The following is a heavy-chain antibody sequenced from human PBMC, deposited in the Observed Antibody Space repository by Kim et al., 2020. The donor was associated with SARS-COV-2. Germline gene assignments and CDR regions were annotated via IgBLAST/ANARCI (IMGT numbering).Heavy chain of an antibody. CDR3: AKDIASNNYDILTGYPSYYYGMDV. V-gene: IGHV3-30*18. CDR2: ISYDGSNK. Sequence: GGSLRLSCAASGFTFSSYGMHWVRQAPGKGLEWVAVISYDGSNKYYADSVKGRFTISRDNSKNTLYLQMNSLRAEDTAVYYCAKDIASNNYDILTGYPSYYYGMDVWGQGTTVTVSS. J-gene: IGHJ6*02. D-gene: IGHD3-9*01. CDR1: GFTFSSYG.